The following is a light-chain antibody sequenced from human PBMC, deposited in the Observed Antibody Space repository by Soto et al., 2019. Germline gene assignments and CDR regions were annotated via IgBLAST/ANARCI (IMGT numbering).Light chain of an antibody. CDR1: SSNIGSNT. J-gene: IGLJ2*01. CDR2: RND. V-gene: IGLV1-44*01. CDR3: TAWDDSLSGVF. Sequence: QSVLTQSPSASGTPGQRVTISCSGSSSNIGSNTVNWYQQLPGTAPKLLIYRNDQRPSGVPDRFSGSKSGTSASLAISGLQSEDETDYYCTAWDDSLSGVFFGGGTKLTVL.